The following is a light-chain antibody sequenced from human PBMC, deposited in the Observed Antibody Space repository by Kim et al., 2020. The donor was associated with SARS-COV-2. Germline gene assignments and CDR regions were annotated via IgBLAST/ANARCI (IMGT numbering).Light chain of an antibody. V-gene: IGKV3-15*01. Sequence: EVVLTQSPATLSVSPGESVTLSCRASQSVHRNLAWYQQKPGQAPSLLIDDASTRATGIPARFSGSGSGTEFTLTISSLQPDDSAVYYCQQYDQWPFTCGGGTKVEI. CDR1: QSVHRN. J-gene: IGKJ4*01. CDR2: DAS. CDR3: QQYDQWPFT.